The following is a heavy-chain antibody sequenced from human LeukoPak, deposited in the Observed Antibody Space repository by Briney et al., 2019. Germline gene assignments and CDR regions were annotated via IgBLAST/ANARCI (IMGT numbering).Heavy chain of an antibody. V-gene: IGHV3-23*01. CDR1: GFTFSSYG. J-gene: IGHJ4*02. D-gene: IGHD6-13*01. CDR2: ISGSGGST. CDR3: AKASPYSSSSYYFDY. Sequence: GGSLRLSCAASGFTFSSYGMSWVRQAPGKGLEWVSAISGSGGSTYYADSVKGRFTISRDNSKNTLYLQMNSLRAEDTAVYYCAKASPYSSSSYYFDYWGQGTLVTVSS.